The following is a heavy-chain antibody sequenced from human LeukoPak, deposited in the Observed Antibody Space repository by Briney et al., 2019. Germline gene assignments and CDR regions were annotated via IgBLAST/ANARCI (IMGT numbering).Heavy chain of an antibody. Sequence: GGSLRLSCAASGFTFSSYSMNWVRQAPGKGLEWVSSISSSSSYIYYADSVKGRFTTSRDNAKNSLYLQMNSLRAEDTAVYYCARHYDSSGYSSGFDYWGQGTLVTVSS. CDR1: GFTFSSYS. V-gene: IGHV3-21*01. J-gene: IGHJ4*02. D-gene: IGHD3-22*01. CDR2: ISSSSSYI. CDR3: ARHYDSSGYSSGFDY.